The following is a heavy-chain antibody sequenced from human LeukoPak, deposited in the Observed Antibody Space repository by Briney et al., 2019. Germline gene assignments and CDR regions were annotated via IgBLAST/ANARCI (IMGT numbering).Heavy chain of an antibody. CDR3: ARDLNYYDSNGAFDI. V-gene: IGHV1-46*01. CDR2: INPSGGST. CDR1: GYTFTSYY. Sequence: ASVTVSSKAPGYTFTSYYMHWVRQAPGQGLAWMGMINPSGGSTSYAHKFQGRVTMTRDTSTSTVYMELSSLRSEDTAVYYCARDLNYYDSNGAFDIWGQGTMVTVSS. J-gene: IGHJ3*02. D-gene: IGHD3-22*01.